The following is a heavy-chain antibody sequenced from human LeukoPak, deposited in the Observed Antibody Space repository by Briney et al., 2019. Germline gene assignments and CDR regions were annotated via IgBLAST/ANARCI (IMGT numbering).Heavy chain of an antibody. CDR1: GFTFSDYY. Sequence: GGSLRLSCAASGFTFSDYYMSWIRQAPGKGLEWVSYISSSSSYTNYADSVKGRFTISRDNAKNSLYLQMNSLRAGDTAVYYCARDRGPDVLRYFDWLFYGWGQGTLVTVSS. CDR2: ISSSSSYT. D-gene: IGHD3-9*01. V-gene: IGHV3-11*06. CDR3: ARDRGPDVLRYFDWLFYG. J-gene: IGHJ4*02.